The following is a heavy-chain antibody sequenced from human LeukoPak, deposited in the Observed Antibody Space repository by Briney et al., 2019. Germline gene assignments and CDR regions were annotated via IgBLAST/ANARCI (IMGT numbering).Heavy chain of an antibody. V-gene: IGHV1-69*04. CDR2: IIPILGIA. D-gene: IGHD6-13*01. Sequence: SVKVSCKASGGTFSSYAISWVRQAPGQGLEWMGRIIPILGIANYAQKFQGRVTITADKSTSTAYMELSSLRSEDTAVYYCARGPPPLPIAAAGHRYYYGMDVWGQGTTVTVSS. J-gene: IGHJ6*02. CDR3: ARGPPPLPIAAAGHRYYYGMDV. CDR1: GGTFSSYA.